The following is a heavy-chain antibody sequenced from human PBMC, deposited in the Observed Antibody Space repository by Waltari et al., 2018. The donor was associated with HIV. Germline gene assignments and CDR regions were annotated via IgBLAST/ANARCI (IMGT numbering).Heavy chain of an antibody. CDR3: ARGAIAAAGTI. J-gene: IGHJ4*02. CDR2: ISYDGSHK. Sequence: QVQLVESGGGVVQPGRSLRLSCAASDFTFSTYAMHWVRQAPGKGLEWVAVISYDGSHKFYADSVKGRFTISKDKSKNTLYLQMNSLRPEDTAVYYCARGAIAAAGTIWGQGTLVTVSS. D-gene: IGHD6-13*01. V-gene: IGHV3-30*01. CDR1: DFTFSTYA.